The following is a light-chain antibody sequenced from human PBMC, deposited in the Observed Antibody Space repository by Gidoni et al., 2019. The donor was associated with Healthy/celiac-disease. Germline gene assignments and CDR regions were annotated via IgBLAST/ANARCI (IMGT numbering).Light chain of an antibody. V-gene: IGKV3-20*01. CDR1: QSVSSSY. CDR2: GAS. J-gene: IGKJ2*03. Sequence: EIVFTQSPGTLSLSPGERATLSCRASQSVSSSYLAWYQQKPGQAPRLLIYGASSRATGIPDRFSGSGSGTDFTLTISRLEPEDFAVYYCQQYGSSPLSFXXXTKLEIK. CDR3: QQYGSSPLS.